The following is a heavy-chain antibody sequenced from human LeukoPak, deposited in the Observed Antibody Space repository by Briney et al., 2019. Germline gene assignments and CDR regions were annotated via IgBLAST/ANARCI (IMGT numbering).Heavy chain of an antibody. CDR2: IYTSGNT. D-gene: IGHD6-19*01. V-gene: IGHV4-61*02. CDR1: GGSISGDSYY. CDR3: ARDMGGSGWYALDY. J-gene: IGHJ4*02. Sequence: SETLSLTCTVSGGSISGDSYYWSWIRQPAGKGLEWIGRIYTSGNTNYNPSLKIRVTISVDTSKNQVSLKLSSVTAADTAVYYCARDMGGSGWYALDYWGQGTLVTVSS.